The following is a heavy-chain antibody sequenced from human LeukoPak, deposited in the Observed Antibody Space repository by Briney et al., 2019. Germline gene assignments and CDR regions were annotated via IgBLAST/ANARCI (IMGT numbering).Heavy chain of an antibody. CDR2: ISSSGSTI. CDR3: ARGLWLRSRQPFDY. D-gene: IGHD5-12*01. J-gene: IGHJ4*02. CDR1: GFTFSSYE. V-gene: IGHV3-48*03. Sequence: GGSLRLSCAASGFTFSSYEMNWVRQAPGKGLEWVSYISSSGSTIYYADSVKGRFTISRDNAKNSLYLQMNSLRAEDTAVYYCARGLWLRSRQPFDYWGQGTQVTVSS.